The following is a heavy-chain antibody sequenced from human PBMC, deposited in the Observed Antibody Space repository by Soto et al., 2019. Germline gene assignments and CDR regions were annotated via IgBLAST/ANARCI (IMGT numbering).Heavy chain of an antibody. D-gene: IGHD3-10*01. CDR1: GGIFSTYA. J-gene: IGHJ4*02. CDR2: IIPLFGTP. CDR3: ARDRDDDVSGNYYNRIDC. Sequence: QVQLVQSGAEVKKPGSSVKVSCKASGGIFSTYAISWLRQAPGQGLEWMGGIIPLFGTPNYAQRFQGRVTITADESTSTAYMELSRLRSEDTAVYYCARDRDDDVSGNYYNRIDCLGEGTLVTFAS. V-gene: IGHV1-69*01.